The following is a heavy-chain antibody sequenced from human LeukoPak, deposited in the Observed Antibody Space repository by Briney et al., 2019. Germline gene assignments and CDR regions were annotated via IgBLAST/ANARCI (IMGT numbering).Heavy chain of an antibody. CDR2: IYYSGST. J-gene: IGHJ4*02. CDR1: GGSISSSSYY. D-gene: IGHD4-17*01. Sequence: TSETLSLTCTVSGGSISSSSYYWGWIRQPPGKGLEWIGSIYYSGSTYYNPSLKSRVTISVDTSKNQFSLKLSSVTAADTAVYYCARDRGDYGVDYWGQGTLVTVSS. V-gene: IGHV4-39*07. CDR3: ARDRGDYGVDY.